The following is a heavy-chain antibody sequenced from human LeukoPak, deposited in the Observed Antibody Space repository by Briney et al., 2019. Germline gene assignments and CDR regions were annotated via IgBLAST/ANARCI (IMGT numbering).Heavy chain of an antibody. J-gene: IGHJ4*02. CDR2: MNPNSGNT. D-gene: IGHD5-24*01. CDR1: GYTFTSYD. V-gene: IGHV1-8*03. CDR3: ARDVEMATIIGFDY. Sequence: ASVKVSCKASGYTFTSYDINWVRQATGQGLEWMGWMNPNSGNTGYAQKFQGRVTITRNTSISTAYMELSSLRSDDTAVYYCARDVEMATIIGFDYWGQGTLVTVSS.